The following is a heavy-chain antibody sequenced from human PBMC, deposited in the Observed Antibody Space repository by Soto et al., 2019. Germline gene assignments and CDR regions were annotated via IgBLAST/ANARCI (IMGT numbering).Heavy chain of an antibody. CDR1: GFTFSSYA. J-gene: IGHJ2*01. CDR2: ISGSGGST. Sequence: EVQLLESGGGLVQPGGSLRLSCAASGFTFSSYAMNWVRQAPGKGLEWVSVISGSGGSTYYADSVKGRFTISRDNSKNTLCLQMNSRRAEDTAVYYGASRSVGWDFDLWGRGTLVTVSS. D-gene: IGHD1-26*01. CDR3: ASRSVGWDFDL. V-gene: IGHV3-23*01.